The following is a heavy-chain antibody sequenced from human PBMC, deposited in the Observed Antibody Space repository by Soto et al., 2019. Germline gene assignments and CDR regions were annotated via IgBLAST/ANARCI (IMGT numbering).Heavy chain of an antibody. V-gene: IGHV4-59*01. CDR2: IYYSGST. CDR3: ARDPALGYSIYYFDY. J-gene: IGHJ4*02. CDR1: GGSISSYY. D-gene: IGHD5-18*01. Sequence: SETLSLTCTVSGGSISSYYWSWIRQPPGKGLEWIGYIYYSGSTNYNPSLKSRVTISVDTSKNQFSLKLSSVTAADTAVYYCARDPALGYSIYYFDYWGQGTLVTVSS.